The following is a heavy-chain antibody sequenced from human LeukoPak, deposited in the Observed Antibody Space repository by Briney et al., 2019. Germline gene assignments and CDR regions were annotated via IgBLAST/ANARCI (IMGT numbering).Heavy chain of an antibody. CDR1: GFTFSRYW. CDR3: ARGRPFDI. J-gene: IGHJ3*02. CDR2: INQDGSEK. V-gene: IGHV3-7*03. Sequence: LSGGSLRLSCAASGFTFSRYWMSWVRQAPGKGLEWVANINQDGSEKYYVDSVKGRFTISRDNAKNSLYLQMNSLRAEDTAVYYCARGRPFDIWGQGTMVTVSS.